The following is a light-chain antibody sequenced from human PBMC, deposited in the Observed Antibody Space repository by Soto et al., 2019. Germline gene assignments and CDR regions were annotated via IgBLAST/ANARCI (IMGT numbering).Light chain of an antibody. CDR1: QSVSSN. J-gene: IGKJ5*01. Sequence: EIVMTQSPSTLSVSPGERVTLSCRASQSVSSNLVWYQQRPGQAPRLLIYDASHRAAGIPARFSGSGFGTDFTLTMRSLDPEDAAVYDCQQRSNWPPITFAEGARLEIK. V-gene: IGKV3-11*01. CDR2: DAS. CDR3: QQRSNWPPIT.